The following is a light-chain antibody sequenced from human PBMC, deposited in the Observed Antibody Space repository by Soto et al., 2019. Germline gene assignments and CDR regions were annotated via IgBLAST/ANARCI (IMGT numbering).Light chain of an antibody. J-gene: IGKJ5*01. CDR2: GAS. Sequence: EIVLTQSPATLSVFQGERRTLTCRASQSVGSNLAWFQQKPGQAPRLLIYGASTRATGVPARFSGSGSGTDFTLTISSLQSEDFAVYSCQQYTNWPPITIGQGTRLEIK. CDR1: QSVGSN. V-gene: IGKV3-15*01. CDR3: QQYTNWPPIT.